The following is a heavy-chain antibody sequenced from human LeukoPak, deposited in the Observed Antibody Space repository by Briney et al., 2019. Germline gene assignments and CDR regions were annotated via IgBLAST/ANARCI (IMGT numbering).Heavy chain of an antibody. CDR2: IYYSGST. J-gene: IGHJ4*02. V-gene: IGHV4-59*08. Sequence: SETLSLTCTVSGGSISSYYWSWIRQPPGKGLEWIGYIYYSGSTNYNPSLKSRVTISVDTSKNQFSLKLSSVTAADTAVYYCARHKKGGFDYWGQGTLVTVSS. CDR1: GGSISSYY. CDR3: ARHKKGGFDY. D-gene: IGHD3-16*01.